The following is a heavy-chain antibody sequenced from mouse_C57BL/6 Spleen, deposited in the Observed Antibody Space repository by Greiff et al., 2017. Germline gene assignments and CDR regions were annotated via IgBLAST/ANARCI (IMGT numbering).Heavy chain of an antibody. V-gene: IGHV1-81*01. CDR1: GFTFTSYG. J-gene: IGHJ4*01. CDR3: ARGTGGAMDY. Sequence: VQLQQSGAELARPGASVKLSCTASGFTFTSYGISWVKQSTGQGLEWIGEIYSRSGNTYYNEKFKGKATLTADKSTNTAYMELRSLTSEDSAVYYCARGTGGAMDYWGQGTSVTVSS. CDR2: IYSRSGNT.